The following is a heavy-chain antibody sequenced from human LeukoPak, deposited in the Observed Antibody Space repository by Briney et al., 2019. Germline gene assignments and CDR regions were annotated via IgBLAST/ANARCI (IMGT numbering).Heavy chain of an antibody. J-gene: IGHJ3*02. D-gene: IGHD2-15*01. V-gene: IGHV3-21*01. Sequence: GGSLRLSCAASGFTFSSYSMNWVRQAPGKGLEWVSSISSSSSYIYYADSVKGRFTISRDNAKNSLYLQMNSLRAEDTAVYYCARILGLTYAFDIWGQGTMVTVSS. CDR2: ISSSSSYI. CDR3: ARILGLTYAFDI. CDR1: GFTFSSYS.